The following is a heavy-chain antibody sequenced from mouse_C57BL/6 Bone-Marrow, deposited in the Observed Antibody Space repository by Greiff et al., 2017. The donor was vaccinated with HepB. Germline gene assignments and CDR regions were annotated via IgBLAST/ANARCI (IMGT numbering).Heavy chain of an antibody. CDR2: IWTGGGT. J-gene: IGHJ1*03. CDR3: ARLLLGCTGYFDV. CDR1: GFSLTSYA. D-gene: IGHD1-1*02. Sequence: VQLQQSGPGLVAPSQRLSITCTVSGFSLTSYAISWVRQPPGKGLEWLGVIWTGGGTNYNSALKSRLSISKDNSKSLVFLKMNSLQTDDTARYYCARLLLGCTGYFDVWGTGTTVTVSS. V-gene: IGHV2-9-1*01.